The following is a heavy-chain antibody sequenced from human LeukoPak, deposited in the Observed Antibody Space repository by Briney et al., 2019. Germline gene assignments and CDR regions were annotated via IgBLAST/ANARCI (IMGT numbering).Heavy chain of an antibody. J-gene: IGHJ3*02. CDR2: ISYDGSNK. V-gene: IGHV3-30*18. CDR1: GFTFSSYG. Sequence: SGGSLRLSCAASGFTFSSYGMHWVRQAPGKGLEWVAVISYDGSNKYYADSVKGRFTISRDNSKNTLYLQMNSLRAEDTAVYYCAKDLGDGYNEGDAFDIWGQGTTVTVSS. CDR3: AKDLGDGYNEGDAFDI. D-gene: IGHD5-24*01.